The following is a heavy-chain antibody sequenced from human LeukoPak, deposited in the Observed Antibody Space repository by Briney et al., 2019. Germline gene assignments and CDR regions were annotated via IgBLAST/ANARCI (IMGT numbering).Heavy chain of an antibody. J-gene: IGHJ5*02. CDR2: IYHSGST. Sequence: SETLSLTCTVSGYSISSGYYWGWIRQPPGKGLEWIGSIYHSGSTYYNPSLKSRVTISVDTSKNQFSLKLSSVTAADTAVHYCARDVPDYGSGSYYNHWGQGTLVTVSS. CDR1: GYSISSGYY. CDR3: ARDVPDYGSGSYYNH. D-gene: IGHD3-10*01. V-gene: IGHV4-38-2*02.